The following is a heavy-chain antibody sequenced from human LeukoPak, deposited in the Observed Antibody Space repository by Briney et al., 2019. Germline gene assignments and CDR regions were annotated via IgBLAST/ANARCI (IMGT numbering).Heavy chain of an antibody. CDR2: ISYDGSNK. Sequence: PGGSLRLSCAASGFTFSAYGMHWVRQAPGKGLEWVAIISYDGSNKYYPDSVKGQFTISRDDSKNTLYLQMNSLRTEDTAVYYCAKELTRPNRPVAGLNYWGQGTLVTVSS. D-gene: IGHD6-19*01. V-gene: IGHV3-30*18. CDR1: GFTFSAYG. J-gene: IGHJ4*02. CDR3: AKELTRPNRPVAGLNY.